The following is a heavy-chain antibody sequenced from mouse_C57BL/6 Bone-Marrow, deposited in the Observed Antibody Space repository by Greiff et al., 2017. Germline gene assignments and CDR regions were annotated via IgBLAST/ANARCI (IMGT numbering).Heavy chain of an antibody. V-gene: IGHV10-1*01. D-gene: IGHD2-2*01. Sequence: EVQGVESGGGLVQPKGSLKLSCAASGFSFNTYAMNWVRQAPGKGLEWVARIRSKSNNYATYYADSVKDRFTISRDDSESMLYLQMNNLKTEDTAMYYCAASINYGYDEGFAYWGQGTLVTVSA. J-gene: IGHJ3*01. CDR2: IRSKSNNYAT. CDR3: AASINYGYDEGFAY. CDR1: GFSFNTYA.